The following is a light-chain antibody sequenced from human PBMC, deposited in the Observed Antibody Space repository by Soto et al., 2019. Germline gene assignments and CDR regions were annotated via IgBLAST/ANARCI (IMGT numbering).Light chain of an antibody. CDR2: EVN. V-gene: IGLV2-23*02. CDR1: SSDVGGYDY. CDR3: CSYARSSTFYV. Sequence: QSALTQPASVSGSPGQSVTISCTGTSSDVGGYDYVSWYQQHPGTAPKLILYEVNNRPSGVSNRFSGSKSGNTASLTISGLQAEDEADYYCCSYARSSTFYVFGTGTKLTVL. J-gene: IGLJ1*01.